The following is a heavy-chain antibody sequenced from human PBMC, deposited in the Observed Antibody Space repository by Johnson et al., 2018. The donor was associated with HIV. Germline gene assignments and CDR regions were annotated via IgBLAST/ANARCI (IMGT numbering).Heavy chain of an antibody. V-gene: IGHV3-66*02. CDR3: ARGVKQQLGVVDAFDI. Sequence: VQLVESGGGLVQPGGSLRLSCAASGITVGTNYMSWVRQAPGKGLEWVSVIFSVGDVYYADSVKGRFTISRDNSKDTLYLQMNSLRAEDTAVYFCARGVKQQLGVVDAFDIGGQGTMVIVSS. CDR2: IFSVGDV. J-gene: IGHJ3*02. CDR1: GITVGTNY. D-gene: IGHD1-1*01.